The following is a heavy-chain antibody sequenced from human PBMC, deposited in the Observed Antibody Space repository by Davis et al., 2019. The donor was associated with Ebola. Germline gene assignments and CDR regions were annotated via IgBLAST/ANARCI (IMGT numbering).Heavy chain of an antibody. V-gene: IGHV4-31*03. CDR3: ARGRRYSYGPPRY. CDR2: IYYSGST. Sequence: SETLSLTCTVSGGSISSGGYYWSWIRQHPGKGLEWIGYIYYSGSTYYNPSLKSRVTISVDTSKNQFSLKLSSVTAADTAVCYCARGRRYSYGPPRYWGQGTLVTVSS. CDR1: GGSISSGGYY. D-gene: IGHD5-18*01. J-gene: IGHJ4*02.